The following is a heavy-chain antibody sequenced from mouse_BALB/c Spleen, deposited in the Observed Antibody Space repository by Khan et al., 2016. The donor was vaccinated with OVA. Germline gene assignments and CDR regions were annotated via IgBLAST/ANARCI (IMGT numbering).Heavy chain of an antibody. V-gene: IGHV1-81*01. CDR3: ASSYDGAWFAY. J-gene: IGHJ3*01. D-gene: IGHD1-1*01. CDR2: IYPGSGTT. Sequence: QVQLQQSGPDLVKPGASVKMSCKASGYTFSDYVVSWVKLKSGQGLEWIGEIYPGSGTTYYNENFTGKATLTADTSSNTAYLHLSSLTSEDSAVYFCASSYDGAWFAYWGQGTLVTVS. CDR1: GYTFSDYV.